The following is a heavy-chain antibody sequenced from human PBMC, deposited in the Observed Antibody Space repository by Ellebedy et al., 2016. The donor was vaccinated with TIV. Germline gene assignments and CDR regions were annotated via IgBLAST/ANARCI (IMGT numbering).Heavy chain of an antibody. Sequence: GESLKISCAASGFTLSDSWMHWVRQAPGKGLVWVSRISRDGSPNESADSVRGRFTSSRDTAQNTVDLQMNSLRVEDTAVYYCARGGADTANGHTHWGQGTLVTVSS. J-gene: IGHJ4*02. D-gene: IGHD5-18*01. CDR2: ISRDGSPN. V-gene: IGHV3-74*03. CDR1: GFTLSDSW. CDR3: ARGGADTANGHTH.